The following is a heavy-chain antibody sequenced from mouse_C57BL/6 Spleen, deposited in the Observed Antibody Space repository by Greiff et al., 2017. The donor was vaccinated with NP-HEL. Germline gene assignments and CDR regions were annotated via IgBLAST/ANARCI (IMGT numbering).Heavy chain of an antibody. D-gene: IGHD2-3*01. CDR3: ARECYDGYYAMDY. CDR2: INPNNGGT. J-gene: IGHJ4*01. V-gene: IGHV1-18*01. Sequence: EVQLQQSGPELVKPGASVKIPCKASGYTFTDYNMDWVKQSHGKSLEWIGDINPNNGGTIYNQKFKGKATLTVDKSCSTAYMELRSLTSEDTAVYYCARECYDGYYAMDYWGQGTSVTVSS. CDR1: GYTFTDYN.